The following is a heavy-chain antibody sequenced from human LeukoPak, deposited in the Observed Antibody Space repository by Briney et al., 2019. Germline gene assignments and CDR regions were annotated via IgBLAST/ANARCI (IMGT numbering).Heavy chain of an antibody. Sequence: PSQTLSLTCTVSGGSISSGGYYWSWIRQPPGKGLEWIGYIYHSGSTYYNPSLKSRVTISVDRSKNQFSLKLSSVTAADTAVYYCARHGSGSYLGYFDYWGQGTLVTVSS. CDR1: GGSISSGGYY. J-gene: IGHJ4*02. CDR2: IYHSGST. V-gene: IGHV4-30-2*01. D-gene: IGHD1-26*01. CDR3: ARHGSGSYLGYFDY.